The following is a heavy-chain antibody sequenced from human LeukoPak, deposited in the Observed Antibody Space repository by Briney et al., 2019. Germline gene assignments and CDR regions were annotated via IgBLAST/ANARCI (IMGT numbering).Heavy chain of an antibody. J-gene: IGHJ4*02. CDR3: TKGSSMLSNRYYLDY. V-gene: IGHV3-21*01. D-gene: IGHD2-15*01. Sequence: SVRGRFTISRDDATNSLYLQMNSLRAEDTAVYYCTKGSSMLSNRYYLDYWGQGALVTVSS.